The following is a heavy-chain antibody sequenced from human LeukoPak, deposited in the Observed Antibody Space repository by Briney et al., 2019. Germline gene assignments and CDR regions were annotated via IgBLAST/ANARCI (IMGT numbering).Heavy chain of an antibody. CDR3: ARDNGGDGYNPFDY. CDR1: GGSISSYY. D-gene: IGHD5-24*01. CDR2: IYYSGST. V-gene: IGHV4-59*12. Sequence: PSETLSLTCTVSGGSISSYYWSWIRQPPGKGLEWIGCIYYSGSTNYNPSFKSRVTISVDTSKNQFSLKLSSVTAADTAVYYCARDNGGDGYNPFDYWGQGTLVTVSS. J-gene: IGHJ4*02.